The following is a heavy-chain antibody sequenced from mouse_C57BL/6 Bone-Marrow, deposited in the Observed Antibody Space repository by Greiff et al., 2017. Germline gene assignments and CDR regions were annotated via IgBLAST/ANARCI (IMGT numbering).Heavy chain of an antibody. CDR3: ARHEDGGNYDWDAMDY. D-gene: IGHD2-1*01. V-gene: IGHV1-62-2*01. J-gene: IGHJ4*01. CDR2: FYPGRGSI. Sequence: QVQLQQSGAELVKPGASVKLSCKASGYTFTEYTIHWVKQRSGQGLEWIGWFYPGRGSIKYNEKFKDKATLTADKSSSTVYMELRRLTSEDSAVYFCARHEDGGNYDWDAMDYWGQGTSVTVSS. CDR1: GYTFTEYT.